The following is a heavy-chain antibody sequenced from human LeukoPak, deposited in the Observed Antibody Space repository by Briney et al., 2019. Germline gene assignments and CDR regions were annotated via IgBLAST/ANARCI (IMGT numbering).Heavy chain of an antibody. V-gene: IGHV4-59*01. CDR3: ARVSSVMVTQFDY. Sequence: PSETLSLTCTVSGGSISSYYWSWIRQPPGKGLEWIGYIYYSGSTNYNPSLKSRVTISVDTSKNQFSLKLSSVTAADTAVYYCARVSSVMVTQFDYWGQGTLVTVSS. J-gene: IGHJ4*02. D-gene: IGHD5-18*01. CDR1: GGSISSYY. CDR2: IYYSGST.